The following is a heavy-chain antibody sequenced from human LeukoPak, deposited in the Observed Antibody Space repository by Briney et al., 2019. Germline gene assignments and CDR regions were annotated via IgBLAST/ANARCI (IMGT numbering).Heavy chain of an antibody. CDR2: RKKDGSEK. J-gene: IGHJ6*03. V-gene: IGHV3-7*01. CDR3: AKQTGIAAAGTWGYYMDV. CDR1: GCTFSSYW. D-gene: IGHD6-13*01. Sequence: GGSLRLSCAASGCTFSSYWMSWVRHAPGKGLEWVANRKKDGSEKYYVDSVKGRFTISRDNAKNALYLQMNSLRAEDTAVYYCAKQTGIAAAGTWGYYMDVWGKGTTVTVSS.